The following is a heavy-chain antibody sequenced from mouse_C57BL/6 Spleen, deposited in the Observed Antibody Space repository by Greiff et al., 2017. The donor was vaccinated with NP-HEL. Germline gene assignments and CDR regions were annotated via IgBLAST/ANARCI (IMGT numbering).Heavy chain of an antibody. Sequence: VQLQQSGAELVRPGASVTLSCKASGYTFTDYEMHWVKQTPVHGLEWIGAIDPETGGTAYNQKFKGKAILTADKSSSTAYMELRSLTSEDSAVYYCTRSPIYGNYEDFDYWGQGTTLTVSS. D-gene: IGHD2-1*01. CDR3: TRSPIYGNYEDFDY. J-gene: IGHJ2*01. V-gene: IGHV1-15*01. CDR1: GYTFTDYE. CDR2: IDPETGGT.